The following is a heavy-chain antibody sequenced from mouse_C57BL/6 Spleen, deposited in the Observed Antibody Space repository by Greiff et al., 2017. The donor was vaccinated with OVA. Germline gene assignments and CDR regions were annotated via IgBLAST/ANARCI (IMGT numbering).Heavy chain of an antibody. CDR3: TRYEITTNYYAMDY. D-gene: IGHD2-4*01. V-gene: IGHV1-15*01. CDR2: IDPETGGT. CDR1: GYTFTDYE. Sequence: ESGAELVRPGASVTLSCKASGYTFTDYEMHWVKQTPVHGLEWIGAIDPETGGTAYNQKFKGKAILTADKSSSTAYMELRSLTSEDSAVYYCTRYEITTNYYAMDYWGQGTSVTVSS. J-gene: IGHJ4*01.